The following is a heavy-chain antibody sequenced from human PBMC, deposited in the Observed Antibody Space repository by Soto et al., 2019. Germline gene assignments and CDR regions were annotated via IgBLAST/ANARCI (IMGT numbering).Heavy chain of an antibody. J-gene: IGHJ5*02. CDR2: VTVTGGST. CDR1: TMSFNTYG. CDR3: ARQRSPEGWFDP. Sequence: GGSLRLSCAASTMSFNTYGVTWVRQAPGKGLEWVSTVTVTGGSTYYADSVKGRFTISRDRSNYTVSLLLNSLRGEGTAIYYCARQRSPEGWFDPWGQGTLVTVSS. V-gene: IGHV3-23*01. D-gene: IGHD3-10*01.